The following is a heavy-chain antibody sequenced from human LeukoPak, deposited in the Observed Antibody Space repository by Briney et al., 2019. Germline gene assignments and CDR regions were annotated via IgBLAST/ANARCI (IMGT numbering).Heavy chain of an antibody. CDR2: IGSSSSYI. CDR1: GFTFSSYS. Sequence: GGSLRLSCAASGFTFSSYSMNWVRQAPGKGLEWVSSIGSSSSYIYYADSVKGRFTISRDNAKNSLYLQMNSLRAEDTAVYYCARGLDIVVVPAASDYWGQGTLVTVSS. V-gene: IGHV3-21*01. CDR3: ARGLDIVVVPAASDY. J-gene: IGHJ4*02. D-gene: IGHD2-2*01.